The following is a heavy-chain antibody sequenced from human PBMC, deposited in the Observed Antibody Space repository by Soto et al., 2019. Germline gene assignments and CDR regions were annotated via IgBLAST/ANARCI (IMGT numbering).Heavy chain of an antibody. CDR1: GDSISSYY. J-gene: IGHJ6*02. CDR2: IYYSGST. Sequence: QVQLQESGPGLVKPSETLSLTCTVSGDSISSYYWSWIRQPPGKGLEWIGYIYYSGSTNYNPSLKSRVTISVDTSKNQFSLKLSSVTAADTAVYYCARDDPSDGMDVWGQGTTVTVSS. CDR3: ARDDPSDGMDV. V-gene: IGHV4-59*01.